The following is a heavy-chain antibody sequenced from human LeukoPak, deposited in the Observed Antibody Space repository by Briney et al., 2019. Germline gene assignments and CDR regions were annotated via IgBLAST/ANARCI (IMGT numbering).Heavy chain of an antibody. D-gene: IGHD6-19*01. CDR3: ARGSSSGWYFWFVP. CDR2: INTNTGNP. V-gene: IGHV7-4-1*02. CDR1: GYTFTSYA. Sequence: GASVKVSCKASGYTFTSYAMNWVRQAPGQGLEWMGWINTNTGNPTYAQGFTGRFVFSLDTSVSTAYLQISSLKAEDTAVYYCARGSSSGWYFWFVPWGQGTLVTVSS. J-gene: IGHJ5*02.